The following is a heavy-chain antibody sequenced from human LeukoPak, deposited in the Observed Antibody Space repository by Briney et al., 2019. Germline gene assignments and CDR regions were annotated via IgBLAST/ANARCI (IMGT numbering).Heavy chain of an antibody. CDR3: AGAGSSSYGMDV. J-gene: IGHJ6*02. Sequence: ASVKVSCKASGYTFTSYYMHWVRQAPGQGLEWMGIIDPSGGSTSYAQKFQGRVTMTRDTSTSTVYMELSSLRSEDTAVYYYAGAGSSSYGMDVWGQGTTVTVSS. CDR1: GYTFTSYY. D-gene: IGHD6-13*01. V-gene: IGHV1-46*01. CDR2: IDPSGGST.